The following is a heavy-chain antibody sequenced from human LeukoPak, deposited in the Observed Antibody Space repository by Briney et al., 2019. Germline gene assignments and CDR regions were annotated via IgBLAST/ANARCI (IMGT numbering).Heavy chain of an antibody. Sequence: ASVKVSCKASGYTFSSYGIGWVRQAPGQGLEWMGWISTYNTNTHYAQKFRGRVIMTTDTAASTAYMELRSLRSDDTAVYYCARGSYYYDSSGYDYWGQGTLVTVPS. J-gene: IGHJ4*02. V-gene: IGHV1-18*04. CDR1: GYTFSSYG. D-gene: IGHD3-22*01. CDR3: ARGSYYYDSSGYDY. CDR2: ISTYNTNT.